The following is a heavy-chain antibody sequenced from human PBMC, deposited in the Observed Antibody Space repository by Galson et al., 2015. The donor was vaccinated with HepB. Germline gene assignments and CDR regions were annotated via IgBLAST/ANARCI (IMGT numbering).Heavy chain of an antibody. CDR3: AKVAPAGTWYYYGMDV. D-gene: IGHD6-13*01. CDR2: ISGSGGST. CDR1: GSTFSSYA. J-gene: IGHJ6*02. Sequence: SLRLSCAASGSTFSSYAMSWVRQAPGKGLEWVSAISGSGGSTYYADSVKGRFTISRDNSKNTLYLQMNSLRAEDTAVYYCAKVAPAGTWYYYGMDVWGQGTTVTVSS. V-gene: IGHV3-23*01.